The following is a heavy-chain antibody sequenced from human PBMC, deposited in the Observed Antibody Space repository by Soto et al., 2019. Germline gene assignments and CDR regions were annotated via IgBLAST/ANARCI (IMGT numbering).Heavy chain of an antibody. CDR1: DGPTIRDYNF. J-gene: IGHJ6*02. D-gene: IGHD3-22*01. V-gene: IGHV4-31*02. Sequence: SENLSDNWTVSDGPTIRDYNFLSCIRQHPGKGLEWIGYLHYSGSTTYHPSLNSRVPISVQTSKNKFSLKLNSMTAADTAVYYGARVASRGSGQHYYYVMDVWGQGPTVT. CDR2: LHYSGST. CDR3: ARVASRGSGQHYYYVMDV.